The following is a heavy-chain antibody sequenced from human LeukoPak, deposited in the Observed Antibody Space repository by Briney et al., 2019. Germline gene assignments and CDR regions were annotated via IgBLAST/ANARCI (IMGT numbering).Heavy chain of an antibody. Sequence: GGSLRRSCAASGFTLSTYSMSWVRQGPGKGLGWVSYISSSGNTIYYADSVKGRFTISRDDSENALYLQMNSLRAEDTALYYCARDYCSTSFCYDNWGQGTLVTVSS. D-gene: IGHD2-2*01. CDR2: ISSSGNTI. J-gene: IGHJ4*02. CDR3: ARDYCSTSFCYDN. V-gene: IGHV3-48*01. CDR1: GFTLSTYS.